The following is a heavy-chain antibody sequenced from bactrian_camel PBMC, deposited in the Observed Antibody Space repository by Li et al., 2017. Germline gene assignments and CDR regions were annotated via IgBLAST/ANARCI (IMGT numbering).Heavy chain of an antibody. V-gene: IGHV3S31*01. CDR2: INSGGGST. Sequence: GGLVQPGGSLRLSCAASGFTFSSYAMFWVRQAPGKGLEWVSSINSGGGSTYYADSVKGRFTISRDNAKNALYLQMNSLKPEDTAVYYCVTGASDTGYTYWGQGTQVTVS. CDR1: GFTFSSYA. CDR3: VTGASDTGYTY. J-gene: IGHJ4*01. D-gene: IGHD7*01.